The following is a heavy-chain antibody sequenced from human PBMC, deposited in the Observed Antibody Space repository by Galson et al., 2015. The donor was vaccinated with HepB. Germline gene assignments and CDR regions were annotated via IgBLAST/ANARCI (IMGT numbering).Heavy chain of an antibody. CDR2: TYYRSKWYN. V-gene: IGHV6-1*01. D-gene: IGHD3-22*01. J-gene: IGHJ4*02. CDR1: GDSVSSNSAA. CDR3: ARGYYDSSGYRLYYFDY. Sequence: ISGDSVSSNSAACNWIRQSPSRGLEWLGRTYYRSKWYNDYAVSVKCRITINPDTSKNQFSLQLNSVTPEDTAVYYCARGYYDSSGYRLYYFDYWGQGTLVTVSS.